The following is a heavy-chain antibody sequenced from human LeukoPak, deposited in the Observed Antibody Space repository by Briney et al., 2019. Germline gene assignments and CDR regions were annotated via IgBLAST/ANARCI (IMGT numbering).Heavy chain of an antibody. CDR3: ARVRGSGWPRGWFDP. Sequence: PSETLSLTCTVSGGSISSYYWSWIRQPPGKGLEWIGYIYYSGSANYNPSLQSRVTISVDTTKSQFSLKLTSVTAADTAVYHCARVRGSGWPRGWFDPWGQGTLVTVSS. D-gene: IGHD6-19*01. CDR2: IYYSGSA. CDR1: GGSISSYY. J-gene: IGHJ5*02. V-gene: IGHV4-59*01.